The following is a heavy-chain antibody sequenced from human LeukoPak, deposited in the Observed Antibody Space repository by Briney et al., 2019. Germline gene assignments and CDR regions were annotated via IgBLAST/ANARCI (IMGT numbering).Heavy chain of an antibody. Sequence: GGSLRLSCAASGFTFSSYAMSWVRQAPGKGLEWVSAISGSGGSTYYADSVKGRFTISRDNSKNTLYLQMNSPRAEDTAVYYCAKGGYCSGGSCPYAFDIWGQGTMVTVSS. V-gene: IGHV3-23*01. CDR1: GFTFSSYA. CDR2: ISGSGGST. CDR3: AKGGYCSGGSCPYAFDI. J-gene: IGHJ3*02. D-gene: IGHD2-15*01.